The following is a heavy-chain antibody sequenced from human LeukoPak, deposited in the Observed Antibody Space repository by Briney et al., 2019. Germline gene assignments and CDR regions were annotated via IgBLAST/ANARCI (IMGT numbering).Heavy chain of an antibody. CDR2: IYYSGST. V-gene: IGHV4-39*01. J-gene: IGHJ4*02. CDR3: ATGDVVVPTAARRPLDY. Sequence: SETLSLTCTVSGGSISSSSLFWEWIRQPPGKGLEWIGSIYYSGSTYYHPSLKSRVTISIDTSKNQFSLKLSSVTAADTAVDYCATGDVVVPTAARRPLDYWGQGTLVTVSS. CDR1: GGSISSSSLF. D-gene: IGHD2-2*01.